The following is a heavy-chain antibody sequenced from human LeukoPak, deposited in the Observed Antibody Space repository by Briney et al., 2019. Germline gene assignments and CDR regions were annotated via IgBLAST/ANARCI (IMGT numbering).Heavy chain of an antibody. V-gene: IGHV3-23*01. CDR3: AKVFYYDILTGYTYYFDY. CDR1: GFTFSSYA. CDR2: ISGSGGST. D-gene: IGHD3-9*01. J-gene: IGHJ4*02. Sequence: TGGSLRLSCAASGFTFSSYAMSWVRQAPGKGLEWVSAISGSGGSTYYADSVKGRFTISRDNSKNTLYLQMNSLRAEDTAVYYCAKVFYYDILTGYTYYFDYWGQGTLVTVSS.